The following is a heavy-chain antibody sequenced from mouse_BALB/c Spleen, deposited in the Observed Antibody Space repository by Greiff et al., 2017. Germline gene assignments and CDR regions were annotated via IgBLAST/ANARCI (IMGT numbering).Heavy chain of an antibody. V-gene: IGHV3-2*02. J-gene: IGHJ4*01. D-gene: IGHD2-10*02. CDR1: GYSITSDYA. Sequence: EVKLQESGPGLVKPSQSLSLTCTVTGYSITSDYAWNWIRQFPGNKLEWMGYISYSGSTSYNPSLKSRISITRDTSKNQFFLQLNSVTTEDTATYYCARSGRYGSYYALDYWGQGTSVTVSA. CDR3: ARSGRYGSYYALDY. CDR2: ISYSGST.